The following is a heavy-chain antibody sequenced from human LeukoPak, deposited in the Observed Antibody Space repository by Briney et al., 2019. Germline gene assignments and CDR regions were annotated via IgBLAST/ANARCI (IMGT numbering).Heavy chain of an antibody. CDR3: AKENDIVVVPAAIEDY. D-gene: IGHD2-2*02. Sequence: GGSLRLSCAASGFTFSNYWMHWVRQAPGKGLVWVSRINSDGSNTNYADSVKGRFTISRDNAKNTLYLQMNSLRAEDTAVYYCAKENDIVVVPAAIEDYWGQGTLVTVSS. J-gene: IGHJ4*02. V-gene: IGHV3-74*01. CDR1: GFTFSNYW. CDR2: INSDGSNT.